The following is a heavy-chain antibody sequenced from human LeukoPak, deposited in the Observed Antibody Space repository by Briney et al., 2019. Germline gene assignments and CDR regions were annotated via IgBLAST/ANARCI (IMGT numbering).Heavy chain of an antibody. CDR3: ARVKVAGTYYYMDV. V-gene: IGHV1-2*02. J-gene: IGHJ6*03. D-gene: IGHD6-19*01. CDR1: GYTFTGYY. Sequence: AASVKVSCKASGYTFTGYYMHWVRQAPGQGLEWMGWINPNSGGTNYAQKFQGRVTMARDTSISTAYMELSRLRSDDTAVYYCARVKVAGTYYYMDVWGKGTTVTVSS. CDR2: INPNSGGT.